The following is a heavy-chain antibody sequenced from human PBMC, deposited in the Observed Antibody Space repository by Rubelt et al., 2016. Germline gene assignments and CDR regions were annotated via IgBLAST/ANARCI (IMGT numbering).Heavy chain of an antibody. J-gene: IGHJ4*02. CDR2: IYSGGST. Sequence: PGEGLEWVSVIYSGGSTYYADSVKGRFTISRDNSKNTPYLQMNSLRAEDTAVYYCARGDSSGVYGYWGQGTLVTVSS. V-gene: IGHV3-53*01. D-gene: IGHD6-19*01. CDR3: ARGDSSGVYGY.